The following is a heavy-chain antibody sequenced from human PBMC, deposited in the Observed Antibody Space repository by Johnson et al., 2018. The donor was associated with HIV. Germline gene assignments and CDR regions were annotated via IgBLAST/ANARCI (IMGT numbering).Heavy chain of an antibody. CDR1: GFTFSSYG. Sequence: QVQLVESGGGVVQPGRSLRLSCAASGFTFSSYGMHWVRQAPGTGLEWVAVIWYDGNNKYYADSVKGRFTISRDNSKNTLYLQMNSLRAEDTAVYYCASIDAFDIWGQGTMVTVSS. CDR3: ASIDAFDI. CDR2: IWYDGNNK. V-gene: IGHV3-33*01. J-gene: IGHJ3*02.